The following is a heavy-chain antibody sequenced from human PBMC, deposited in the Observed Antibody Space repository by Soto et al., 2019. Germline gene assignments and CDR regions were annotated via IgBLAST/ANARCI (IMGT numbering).Heavy chain of an antibody. D-gene: IGHD3-3*01. CDR3: ASSSYYDFWSGYYFRPPYYYYGMDV. CDR1: CGSLIGYY. Sequence: SETLSLACAVYCGSLIGYYWSWIRQPPGKGRDWIGEINHSGSTNYNPSLKSRVTISVDTSKNQFSLKLSSVTAADTAVYYCASSSYYDFWSGYYFRPPYYYYGMDVWGQGTTVTVSS. CDR2: INHSGST. J-gene: IGHJ6*02. V-gene: IGHV4-34*01.